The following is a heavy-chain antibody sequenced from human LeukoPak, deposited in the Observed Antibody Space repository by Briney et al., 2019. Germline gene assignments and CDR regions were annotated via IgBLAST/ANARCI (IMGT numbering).Heavy chain of an antibody. CDR3: AKGSRVATILAY. D-gene: IGHD5-12*01. J-gene: IGHJ4*02. CDR2: ISGSGGST. Sequence: PGGSLRLSCAASGFTFSSYAMSRVRQAPGKGLEWVSAISGSGGSTYYADSVKGRFTISRDNSKNTLYLQMNSLRAEDTAVYYCAKGSRVATILAYWGQGTLVTVSS. V-gene: IGHV3-23*01. CDR1: GFTFSSYA.